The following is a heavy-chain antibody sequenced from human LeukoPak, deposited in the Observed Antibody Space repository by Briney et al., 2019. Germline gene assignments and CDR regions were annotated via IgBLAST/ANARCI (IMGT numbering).Heavy chain of an antibody. Sequence: TSSETLSLTCTVSGRSISSYYWNWTRRPPGKGLEWIGYIFYSGNTKYNPSPRSPVSISVDTYKSQFSLKLSSVTAADTAVYFCVAARGMRYYFEYWGQGTLFTVSS. V-gene: IGHV4-59*01. CDR1: GRSISSYY. D-gene: IGHD6-13*01. CDR2: IFYSGNT. J-gene: IGHJ4*02. CDR3: VAARGMRYYFEY.